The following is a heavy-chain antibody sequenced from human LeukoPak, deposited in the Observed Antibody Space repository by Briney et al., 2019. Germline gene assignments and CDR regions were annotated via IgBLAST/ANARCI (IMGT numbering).Heavy chain of an antibody. CDR2: ISGSGGST. Sequence: SGGSLRLSCAASGFTFSSYAMSWVRQAPGKGLEWVPAISGSGGSTYYADSVKGRFTISRDNSKNTLYLQMNSLRAEDTAVYYCAKGWQARASYDSSGYYFPYYYYYGMDVWGQGTTVTVSS. D-gene: IGHD3-22*01. CDR1: GFTFSSYA. V-gene: IGHV3-23*01. CDR3: AKGWQARASYDSSGYYFPYYYYYGMDV. J-gene: IGHJ6*02.